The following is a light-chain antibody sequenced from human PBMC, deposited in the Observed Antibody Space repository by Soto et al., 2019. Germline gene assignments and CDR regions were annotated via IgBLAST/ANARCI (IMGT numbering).Light chain of an antibody. CDR2: DVS. CDR3: NSFAGSAHVV. Sequence: QSALAQPPSASGSPGQSVTISCTGTSSDVGAYNYVSWYQQHRGKAPKLIIYDVSQRPSGIPDRFSGCKSGNTASLTVSGLQAEDEAVYYCNSFAGSAHVVFGGGTQLTVL. V-gene: IGLV2-8*01. J-gene: IGLJ2*01. CDR1: SSDVGAYNY.